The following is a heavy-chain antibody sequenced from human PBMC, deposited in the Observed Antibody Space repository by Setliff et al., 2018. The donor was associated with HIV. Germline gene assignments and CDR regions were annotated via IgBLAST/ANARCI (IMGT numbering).Heavy chain of an antibody. V-gene: IGHV4-39*01. CDR1: GGSTSSTTYY. CDR3: ARGLSVYSYANVYYYHGMDV. D-gene: IGHD5-18*01. J-gene: IGHJ6*02. CDR2: FHYSGST. Sequence: SETLSLTCTVSGGSTSSTTYYWGWIRQPPGKGLEWIGSFHYSGSTSYNPSLKSRVAISVETSKSQFSLKMTSVTAADTAVYYCARGLSVYSYANVYYYHGMDVWGQGTTVTVSS.